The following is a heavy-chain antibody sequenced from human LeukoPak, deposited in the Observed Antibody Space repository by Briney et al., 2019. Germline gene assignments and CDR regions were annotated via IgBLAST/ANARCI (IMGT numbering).Heavy chain of an antibody. CDR2: IYPGDSDT. CDR1: GNSFTNYW. V-gene: IGHV5-51*01. Sequence: GESLKISCKGSGNSFTNYWIGWVRQMPGKGLEWMGIIYPGDSDTRYSPSFQGQVTISADKSISTAYLQWSSLKASDTAMYYCARRSDIVVVPAAMRDAFDIWGQGTMVTVSS. J-gene: IGHJ3*02. CDR3: ARRSDIVVVPAAMRDAFDI. D-gene: IGHD2-2*01.